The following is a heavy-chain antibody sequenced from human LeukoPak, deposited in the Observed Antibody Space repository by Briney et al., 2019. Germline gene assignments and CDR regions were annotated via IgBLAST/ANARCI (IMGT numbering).Heavy chain of an antibody. CDR3: ASLSGFADAFDI. D-gene: IGHD3-9*01. Sequence: GGSLRLSCAASGFNFNNYWMSWLRQAPGKGLEWVANIKDDGSEEYYVDSVKGRFTISRDNAKNSLYLQMNSLRAEDTAIYYCASLSGFADAFDIWGQGTMVTVSS. CDR1: GFNFNNYW. V-gene: IGHV3-7*03. CDR2: IKDDGSEE. J-gene: IGHJ3*02.